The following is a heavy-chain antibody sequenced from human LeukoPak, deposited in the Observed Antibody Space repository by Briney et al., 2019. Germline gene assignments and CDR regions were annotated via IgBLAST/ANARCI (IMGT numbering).Heavy chain of an antibody. J-gene: IGHJ4*02. D-gene: IGHD5-18*01. V-gene: IGHV3-7*01. CDR1: GFSLSNYG. CDR2: IRYDGTVK. Sequence: PGGSLRLSCAASGFSLSNYGMHWVRQAPGKGLEWLANIRYDGTVKFYAASVKGRFTISRDNARNSLYLQMSSLRVEDTGVYYCATSLDAAMNTGGQGILVTVSS. CDR3: ATSLDAAMNT.